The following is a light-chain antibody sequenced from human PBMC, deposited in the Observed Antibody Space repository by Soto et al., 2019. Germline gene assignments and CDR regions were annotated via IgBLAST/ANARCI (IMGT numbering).Light chain of an antibody. J-gene: IGKJ1*01. V-gene: IGKV3-15*01. Sequence: EVVMSPSPATLACSPGETVTLCCRASQSLSGNLAWYQQKPGQAPRLLIFRASTRATGVPARFSGRGSGTEFTLTISGLQSEDFAVYYCQQYSQWPPWTFGPGTKVDIK. CDR2: RAS. CDR1: QSLSGN. CDR3: QQYSQWPPWT.